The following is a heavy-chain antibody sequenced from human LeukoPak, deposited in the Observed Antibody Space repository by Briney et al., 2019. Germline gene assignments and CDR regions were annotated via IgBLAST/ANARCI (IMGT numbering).Heavy chain of an antibody. CDR2: ISDDGRST. CDR1: EFTFSDYW. Sequence: GGSLRLSCEASEFTFSDYWMHWVRQAPGKGLVWVSRISDDGRSTNYADSVKGRFTISRDNAKNTLYLQMNSLDSEDTAIYYCSRSSDHHNKDWGQGTLVTVSS. CDR3: SRSSDHHNKD. J-gene: IGHJ4*02. D-gene: IGHD1-1*01. V-gene: IGHV3-74*01.